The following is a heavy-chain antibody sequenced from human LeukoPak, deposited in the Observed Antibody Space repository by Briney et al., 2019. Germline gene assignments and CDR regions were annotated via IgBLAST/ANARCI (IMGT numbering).Heavy chain of an antibody. V-gene: IGHV4-4*02. CDR2: IHLNGIT. CDR3: ARVISSAWRQNDL. D-gene: IGHD3-22*01. CDR1: GDSITSYAW. J-gene: IGHJ5*02. Sequence: SGTLSLTCSVSGDSITSYAWWSWVRQPPGKGLEWIGEIHLNGITNYNPSPKSRVTMSIDKSNNQFSLNLSSVTAADTAVYYCARVISSAWRQNDLWGQGTLVTV.